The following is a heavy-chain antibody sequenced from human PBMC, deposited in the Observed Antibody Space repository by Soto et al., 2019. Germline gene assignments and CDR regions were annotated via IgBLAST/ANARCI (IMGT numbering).Heavy chain of an antibody. J-gene: IGHJ4*02. Sequence: EVQLVESGGGLAQPGGSLRLSCAASGITFSTYAMNWVRQAPGKGLEWVSYINSRGSYIVYADSVKGRFTVSRDNAKNSLYLHKNSLRDEDTATYHCEGDQDTTTPMVPGNYWGQGTLVTVS. CDR2: INSRGSYI. CDR1: GITFSTYA. CDR3: EGDQDTTTPMVPGNY. D-gene: IGHD5-18*01. V-gene: IGHV3-48*03.